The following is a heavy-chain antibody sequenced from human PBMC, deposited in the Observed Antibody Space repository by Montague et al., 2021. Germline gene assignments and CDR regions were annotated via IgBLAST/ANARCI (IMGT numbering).Heavy chain of an antibody. CDR3: ASDRGPFDY. D-gene: IGHD3-10*01. CDR1: GGSLSEYY. Sequence: SETLSLTCGVYGGSLSEYYGTWIRQYPEKGLECIGDVRQIGSTNYNPSLKSRVTMSVDKSKNQFSLKLRSVTAADTAVYYCASDRGPFDYWGQGTVVTVSS. V-gene: IGHV4-34*01. CDR2: VRQIGST. J-gene: IGHJ4*02.